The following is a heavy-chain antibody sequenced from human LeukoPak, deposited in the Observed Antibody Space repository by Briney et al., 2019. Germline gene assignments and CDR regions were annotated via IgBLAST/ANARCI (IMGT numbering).Heavy chain of an antibody. CDR2: ISGSGKNT. Sequence: GGSLRLSCAASGFTFSNYGISWVRQAPGKGLEWLSGISGSGKNTYHADSVKGRFIISRDNPENTVYLQINSLGAEDTAVYYCAKYVFSYGSGSYLAHWGQGTQVTVSS. D-gene: IGHD3-10*01. CDR3: AKYVFSYGSGSYLAH. J-gene: IGHJ4*02. V-gene: IGHV3-23*01. CDR1: GFTFSNYG.